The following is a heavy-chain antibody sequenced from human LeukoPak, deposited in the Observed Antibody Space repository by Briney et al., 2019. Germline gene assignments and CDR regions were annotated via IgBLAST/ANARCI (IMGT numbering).Heavy chain of an antibody. J-gene: IGHJ3*02. Sequence: GGSLRLSCAASGFIFTNYFMSWVRQAPGKGLEWVASIKHDGSEKYYVDPVRGRFTISRDNTMNSLYLQMNSLRAEDTAVYYCARRGGSSGWGDFDIWGQGTMVTVSS. CDR2: IKHDGSEK. CDR3: ARRGGSSGWGDFDI. CDR1: GFIFTNYF. V-gene: IGHV3-7*01. D-gene: IGHD6-19*01.